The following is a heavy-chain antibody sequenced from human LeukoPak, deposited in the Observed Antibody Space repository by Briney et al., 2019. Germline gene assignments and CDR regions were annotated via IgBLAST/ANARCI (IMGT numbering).Heavy chain of an antibody. CDR1: GFPFSVYW. CDR3: ARYYDSSGYYFFDY. CDR2: ISSSGSTI. D-gene: IGHD3-22*01. V-gene: IGHV3-48*04. Sequence: GGSLRLSCGASGFPFSVYWMNWVRQAPGKGLEWVSYISSSGSTIYYADSVKGRFTISRDNAKNSLYLQMNSLRAEDTAVYYCARYYDSSGYYFFDYWGQGTLVTVSS. J-gene: IGHJ4*02.